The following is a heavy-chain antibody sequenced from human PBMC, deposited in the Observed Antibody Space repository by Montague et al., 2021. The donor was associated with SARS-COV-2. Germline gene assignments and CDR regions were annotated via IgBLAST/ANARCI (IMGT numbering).Heavy chain of an antibody. V-gene: IGHV3-30*04. CDR3: ARDGSGYASNYFYVMDV. CDR2: TSYDGSKK. CDR1: RFTFNTYT. Sequence: SLRLSCAASRFTFNTYTMRWVRQAPGKGLQWVAVTSYDGSKKYCIDSVKGRFTISRDNSRNTLSLQMNSLRSEDSAVYYCARDGSGYASNYFYVMDVWGQGTMVTVSS. D-gene: IGHD3-22*01. J-gene: IGHJ6*02.